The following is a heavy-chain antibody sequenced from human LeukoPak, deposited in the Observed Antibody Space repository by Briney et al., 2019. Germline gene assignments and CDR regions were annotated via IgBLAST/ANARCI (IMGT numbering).Heavy chain of an antibody. D-gene: IGHD2-21*01. J-gene: IGHJ4*02. V-gene: IGHV4-39*07. CDR3: ARDRDLRWFYY. CDR2: IYRSGDT. Sequence: SETLPLTCTVSGDSISSGSYYWGWIRQPPGMGLEWIGSIYRSGDTYYNPSLKGRVTISVDTSKNQFSLKLSSVAAADTAVYYCARDRDLRWFYYWGQGTLVTVSS. CDR1: GDSISSGSYY.